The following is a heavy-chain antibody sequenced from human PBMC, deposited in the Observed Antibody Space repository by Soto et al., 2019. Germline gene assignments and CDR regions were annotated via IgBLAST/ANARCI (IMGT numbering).Heavy chain of an antibody. CDR2: ISSSSSYI. CDR1: GFTFSSYS. CDR3: ASDLSLGGYDFWSGYLSYYYYMDV. V-gene: IGHV3-21*01. Sequence: GGSLRLSCAASGFTFSSYSMNWVRQAPGKGLEWVSSISSSSSYIYYADSVKGRFTISRDNAKNLLYLRMNSLRAEDTAVYYCASDLSLGGYDFWSGYLSYYYYMDVWGKGTTVTVSS. D-gene: IGHD3-3*01. J-gene: IGHJ6*03.